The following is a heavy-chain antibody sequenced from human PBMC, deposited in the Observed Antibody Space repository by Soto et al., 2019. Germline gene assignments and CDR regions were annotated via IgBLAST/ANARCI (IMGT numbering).Heavy chain of an antibody. CDR1: GGTFSSYT. V-gene: IGHV1-69*08. CDR3: ARDRADYYGSGSPPEWRPFDY. D-gene: IGHD3-10*01. Sequence: QVQLVQSGAEVKKPGSSVKVSCKASGGTFSSYTISWVRQAPGQGLEWMGRIIPILGIANYAQKFQGRVTITADKSTSTAYMELRSLRSEDTAVYYCARDRADYYGSGSPPEWRPFDYWGQGTLVTVSS. CDR2: IIPILGIA. J-gene: IGHJ4*02.